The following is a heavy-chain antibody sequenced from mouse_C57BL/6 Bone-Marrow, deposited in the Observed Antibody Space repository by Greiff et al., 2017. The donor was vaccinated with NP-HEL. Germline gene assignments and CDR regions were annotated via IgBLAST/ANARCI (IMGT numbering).Heavy chain of an antibody. V-gene: IGHV1-75*01. J-gene: IGHJ1*03. CDR3: ARNSNYPYWYFDV. Sequence: VQLQQSGPELVKPGASVKISCKASGYTFTDYYINWVKQRPEQGLEWIGWIFPGSGSTYYNEKFKGKATLTVDKSSSTAYMLLSSLTSEDSAVYFCARNSNYPYWYFDVWGTGTTVTVSS. CDR1: GYTFTDYY. D-gene: IGHD2-5*01. CDR2: IFPGSGST.